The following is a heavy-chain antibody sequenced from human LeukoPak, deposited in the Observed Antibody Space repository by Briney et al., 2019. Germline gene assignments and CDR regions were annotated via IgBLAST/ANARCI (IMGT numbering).Heavy chain of an antibody. J-gene: IGHJ4*02. CDR3: AKEPATRWLATFDY. D-gene: IGHD6-19*01. V-gene: IGHV3-23*01. CDR1: GFTSSSYA. CDR2: ISGSGGNT. Sequence: GGSLRPSCAASGFTSSSYAMSWVRQAPGKGLEWVSTISGSGGNTYYADSVKGRFTISRDNSKNTLYLQMNSLRAEDTAVYYCAKEPATRWLATFDYWGQGTLVTVS.